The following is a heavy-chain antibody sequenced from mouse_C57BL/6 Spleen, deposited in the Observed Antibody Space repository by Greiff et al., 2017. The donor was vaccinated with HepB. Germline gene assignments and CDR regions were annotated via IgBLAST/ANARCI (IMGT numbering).Heavy chain of an antibody. Sequence: EVMLVESGGGLVKPGGSLKLSCAASGFTFSSYTMSWVRQTPEKRLEWVATISGGGGNTYYPDSVKGRFTISRDNAKNTLYLQMSSLRSEDTALYYCARRGYYGYFDVWGTGTTVTVSS. J-gene: IGHJ1*03. CDR1: GFTFSSYT. CDR2: ISGGGGNT. V-gene: IGHV5-9*01. D-gene: IGHD2-2*01. CDR3: ARRGYYGYFDV.